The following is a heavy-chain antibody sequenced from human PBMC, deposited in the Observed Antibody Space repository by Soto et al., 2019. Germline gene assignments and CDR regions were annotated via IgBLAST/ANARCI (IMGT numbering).Heavy chain of an antibody. CDR1: GFTVSSIN. Sequence: EVHLVESGGGLVQPGGALRLSCAASGFTVSSINMNWVRQAPGKGLEWVSVIYIGGSTYYADSVKDRFTISRDTSKNTLYLQMNSLRAEDTAVYYCGRDDVFDPWGQGTLVTVSS. V-gene: IGHV3-66*01. CDR3: GRDDVFDP. J-gene: IGHJ5*02. CDR2: IYIGGST.